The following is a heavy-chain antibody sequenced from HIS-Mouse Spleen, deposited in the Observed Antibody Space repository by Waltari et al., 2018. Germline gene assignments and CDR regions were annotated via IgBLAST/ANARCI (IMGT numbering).Heavy chain of an antibody. CDR1: GFTFSNAW. CDR3: TTADYDFWSGYYFDY. D-gene: IGHD3-3*01. Sequence: EVQLVESGGGLVKPGGSLRLSCAASGFTFSNAWMSWVRQAPGKGLEWVGRIKSKTDGGTTDYAAPGKGRFTISRDDSKNTLYLQMNSLKTEDTAVYYCTTADYDFWSGYYFDYWGQGTLVTVSS. V-gene: IGHV3-15*01. J-gene: IGHJ4*02. CDR2: IKSKTDGGTT.